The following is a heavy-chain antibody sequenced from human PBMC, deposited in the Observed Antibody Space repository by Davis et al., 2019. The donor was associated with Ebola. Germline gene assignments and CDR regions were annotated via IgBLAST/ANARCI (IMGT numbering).Heavy chain of an antibody. V-gene: IGHV4-61*08. Sequence: SETLSLTCSVSGGSVSSGGYYWNWIRQPPGKGLEWIGYIYYSGSTDYSPSLRGRVTISLDTSKNQFSLKLSSVTAADTALYYCARQGYCSGGSCYKWFDPWGQGTLVTVSS. CDR3: ARQGYCSGGSCYKWFDP. CDR1: GGSVSSGGYY. D-gene: IGHD2-15*01. J-gene: IGHJ5*02. CDR2: IYYSGST.